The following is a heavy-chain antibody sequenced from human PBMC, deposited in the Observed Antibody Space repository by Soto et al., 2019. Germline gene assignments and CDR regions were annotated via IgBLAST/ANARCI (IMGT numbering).Heavy chain of an antibody. D-gene: IGHD4-4*01. V-gene: IGHV1-18*04. Sequence: ASVKVSCKASGYTFINYGINWVRQAPGQGLEWMGWISAYSGNTFFAQNVQGRVTLTTDTFTSTAYMEVRSLRSDDTAVFYCARDQSTVTTRSFYDGLGVWGQGTTVTVSS. CDR3: ARDQSTVTTRSFYDGLGV. CDR1: GYTFINYG. J-gene: IGHJ6*02. CDR2: ISAYSGNT.